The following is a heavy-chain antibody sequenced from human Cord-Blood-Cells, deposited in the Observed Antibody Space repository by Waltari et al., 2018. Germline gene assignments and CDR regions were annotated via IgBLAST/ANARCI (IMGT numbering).Heavy chain of an antibody. J-gene: IGHJ6*03. Sequence: QVQLQQWGAGLLKPSETLSLTCAVYGGSFSGYYWSWIRQPPGKGLEWIGEINHSGSTNYNPPLKSRVTISVDTSKNQFSLKLSSVTAADTAVYYCARLGGSSGWYYYYYYMDVWGKGTTVTVSS. CDR2: INHSGST. CDR1: GGSFSGYY. V-gene: IGHV4-34*01. D-gene: IGHD6-19*01. CDR3: ARLGGSSGWYYYYYYMDV.